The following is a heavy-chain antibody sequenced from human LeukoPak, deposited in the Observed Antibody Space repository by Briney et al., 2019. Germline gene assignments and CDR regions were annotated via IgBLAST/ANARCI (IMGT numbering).Heavy chain of an antibody. CDR2: ISSSSSYI. CDR3: ARDFYSSGWCYGMDV. D-gene: IGHD6-19*01. Sequence: KPGGSLRLSCAASGFTFSSYSMNWVRQAPGKRLEWGSSISSSSSYIYYADSVKGRFTISRDNAKNSLYLQMNSLRAEDTAVYYCARDFYSSGWCYGMDVWGQGTTVTVSS. V-gene: IGHV3-21*01. J-gene: IGHJ6*02. CDR1: GFTFSSYS.